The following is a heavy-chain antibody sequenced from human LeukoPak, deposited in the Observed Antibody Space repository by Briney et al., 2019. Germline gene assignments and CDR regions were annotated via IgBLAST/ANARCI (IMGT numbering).Heavy chain of an antibody. Sequence: GGSLRLSCAASGFTFNSYSMNWVRQAPGKGLQWFSSISGSSTYIYYADSVEGRFAISRDNAKNSLYLQMNSLRAEDTAIYYCARDPWVAVAGTDSLGLGNYYFDYWGQGTLVTVSS. CDR1: GFTFNSYS. D-gene: IGHD6-19*01. CDR2: ISGSSTYI. CDR3: ARDPWVAVAGTDSLGLGNYYFDY. V-gene: IGHV3-21*01. J-gene: IGHJ4*02.